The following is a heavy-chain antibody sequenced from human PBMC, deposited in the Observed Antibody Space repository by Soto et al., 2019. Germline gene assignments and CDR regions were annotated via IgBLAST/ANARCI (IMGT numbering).Heavy chain of an antibody. V-gene: IGHV4-34*01. D-gene: IGHD3-9*01. CDR3: ARSNIFTGFYVVYFYV. CDR2: INNRGIT. CDR1: AESVSSYY. Sequence: QVQIQQWGAGLLKPSETLSLACAVSAESVSSYYWSWIRQAPGKGLEWIGEINNRGITNYNASLKSRVSISVDTSKNQVSLRLNSVTAADTAVYYCARSNIFTGFYVVYFYVSGRGTLVTV. J-gene: IGHJ2*01.